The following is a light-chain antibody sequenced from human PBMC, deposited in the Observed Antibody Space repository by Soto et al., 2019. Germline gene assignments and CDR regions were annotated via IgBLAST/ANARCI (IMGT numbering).Light chain of an antibody. CDR1: SSDVGGYNY. V-gene: IGLV2-8*01. CDR2: EVS. J-gene: IGLJ1*01. Sequence: QSALTQPPSASGSPGQSVTISCTGTSSDVGGYNYVSWYQQHPGKAPKLMIYEVSKGPSGVPDRFSGSKSGNTASLTVSGLQAEDEADYYCSSYAGSHNWVFGTGTKLTVL. CDR3: SSYAGSHNWV.